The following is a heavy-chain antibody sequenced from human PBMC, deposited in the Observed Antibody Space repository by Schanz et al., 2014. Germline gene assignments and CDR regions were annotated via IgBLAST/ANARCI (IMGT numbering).Heavy chain of an antibody. CDR1: GFTFNSYA. J-gene: IGHJ4*01. CDR3: AREQIMAAAGLVDY. CDR2: ISHSGGSK. V-gene: IGHV3-23*01. D-gene: IGHD6-13*01. Sequence: DVQLLESGGGLVQPGGSLRLSCAASGFTFNSYAMTWVRQAPGKGLEWVSSISHSGGSKYYADSVKGRFTISRDNSKTTLSLQMNSLRAEDTAVYYCAREQIMAAAGLVDYWGHGTLVTVSS.